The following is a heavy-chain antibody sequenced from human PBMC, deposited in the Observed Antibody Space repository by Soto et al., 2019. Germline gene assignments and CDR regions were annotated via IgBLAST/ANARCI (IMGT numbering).Heavy chain of an antibody. CDR3: ALTEAIAAAGTWFDP. V-gene: IGHV2-5*02. J-gene: IGHJ5*02. D-gene: IGHD6-13*01. CDR2: IYWDDDK. CDR1: GVSLSTSGVG. Sequence: QITLKESGPTLVKPTQTLTLTCTFSGVSLSTSGVGVGWIRQPPGKALEWLALIYWDDDKRYSPSLKSRRTITKDTSKNQVVLTMTNMDPVYTATYYCALTEAIAAAGTWFDPWGQGTLVTVSS.